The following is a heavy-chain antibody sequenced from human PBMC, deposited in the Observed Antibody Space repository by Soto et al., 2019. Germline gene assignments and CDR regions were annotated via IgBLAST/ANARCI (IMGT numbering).Heavy chain of an antibody. Sequence: EVQLVESGGGLVQPGGSLRLSCAASGFTFSNYWMHWVRLPPGKGLLWVSRINIGGSAANYAGSVEGRFTVSRDDAKNTLYLQMNSLRDDDTAVYYCVRATNDWYGIDSWGQGAPVTVSS. J-gene: IGHJ4*02. CDR2: INIGGSAA. CDR1: GFTFSNYW. V-gene: IGHV3-74*01. D-gene: IGHD3-9*01. CDR3: VRATNDWYGIDS.